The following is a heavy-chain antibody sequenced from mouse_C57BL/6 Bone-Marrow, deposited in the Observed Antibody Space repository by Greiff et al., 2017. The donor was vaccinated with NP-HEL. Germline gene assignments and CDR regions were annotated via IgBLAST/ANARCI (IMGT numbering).Heavy chain of an antibody. CDR2: IDPETGGT. V-gene: IGHV1-15*01. CDR3: TRYGNYGRFAY. J-gene: IGHJ3*01. CDR1: GYTFTDYE. D-gene: IGHD2-1*01. Sequence: QVQLQQSGAELVRPGASVTLSCKASGYTFTDYEMHWVKQTPVHGLEWIGAIDPETGGTAYNQKFKGKAILTADKSSSTAYMELRSLTSEDSAVYYCTRYGNYGRFAYWGQGTLVTVSA.